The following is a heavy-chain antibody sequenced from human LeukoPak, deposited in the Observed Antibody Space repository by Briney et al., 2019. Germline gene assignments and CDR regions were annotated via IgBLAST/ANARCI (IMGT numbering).Heavy chain of an antibody. Sequence: SCKASGYTFSSYAMHWVRQAPGKGLEWVAVISYDGSNKYYADSVKGRFTISRDNSKNTLYLQMNSLRAEDTAVYYCAREDGYKIDYWGQGTLVTVSS. D-gene: IGHD5-24*01. V-gene: IGHV3-30*04. J-gene: IGHJ4*02. CDR2: ISYDGSNK. CDR1: GYTFSSYA. CDR3: AREDGYKIDY.